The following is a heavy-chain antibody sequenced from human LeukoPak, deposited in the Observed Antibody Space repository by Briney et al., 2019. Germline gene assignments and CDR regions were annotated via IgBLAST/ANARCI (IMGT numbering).Heavy chain of an antibody. J-gene: IGHJ4*02. CDR3: ARAPPRFTMVRGVITYALDY. V-gene: IGHV1-2*02. Sequence: GASVKVSCKASGYTFTGYYMHWVRQAPGQGLEWMGWINPNSGGTNYPQKFQGRVTMTRDTSISTAYMELSRLRSDDTAVYYCARAPPRFTMVRGVITYALDYWGQGTLVTVSS. D-gene: IGHD3-10*01. CDR2: INPNSGGT. CDR1: GYTFTGYY.